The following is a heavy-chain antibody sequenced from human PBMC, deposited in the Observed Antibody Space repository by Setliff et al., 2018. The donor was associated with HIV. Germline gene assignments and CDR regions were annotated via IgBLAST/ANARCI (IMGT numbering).Heavy chain of an antibody. Sequence: GSLRLSCAASGFTFSTYAMSWVRQAPGKGLGWVSDISGIGSSTYYADPVKGLFTIARDNSKNTLYLQMNSLRAEDTAVYYCAKPTYYYDDSGYSGGDYWGQGTLVTVSS. CDR1: GFTFSTYA. CDR2: ISGIGSST. CDR3: AKPTYYYDDSGYSGGDY. J-gene: IGHJ4*02. V-gene: IGHV3-23*01. D-gene: IGHD3-22*01.